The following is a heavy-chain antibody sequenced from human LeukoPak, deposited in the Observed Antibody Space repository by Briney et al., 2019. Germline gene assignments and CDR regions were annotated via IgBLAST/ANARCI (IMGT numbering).Heavy chain of an antibody. CDR3: ARGDYSNRYLNYYMDV. J-gene: IGHJ6*03. CDR1: GFTFSSYW. D-gene: IGHD4-11*01. Sequence: PGGSLRLSCAASGFTFSSYWMSWVRQAPGKGLEWVANIKQDGSEKYYVDSVKGRFTISRDNTANSLYLQMNSLTAGDTALYYCARGDYSNRYLNYYMDVWGKGTAVTVSS. V-gene: IGHV3-7*01. CDR2: IKQDGSEK.